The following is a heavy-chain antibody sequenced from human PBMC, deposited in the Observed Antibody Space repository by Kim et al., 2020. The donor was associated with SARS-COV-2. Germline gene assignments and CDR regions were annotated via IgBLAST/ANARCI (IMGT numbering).Heavy chain of an antibody. V-gene: IGHV3-9*01. J-gene: IGHJ6*02. D-gene: IGHD3-16*01. CDR3: AKGLTGGAGLFYGMDV. Sequence: VQGRFTISRDNAKNSLYLQMNRLRAEDTALYFCAKGLTGGAGLFYGMDVWGQGTTVTVSS.